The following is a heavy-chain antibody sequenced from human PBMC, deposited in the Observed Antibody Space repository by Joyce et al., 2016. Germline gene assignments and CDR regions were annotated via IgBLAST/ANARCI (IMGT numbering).Heavy chain of an antibody. Sequence: EVQLVESGGGLVKPGGSLRISCAASGFTFSTSRMSWFRRAPGKGLEWVSAISSDSTDIFYADSVKGRFTVSRDNAKNSLYLQMNSLRAEDTAVFFCARGGIVYDYSMDLWGQGTTVTVSS. CDR3: ARGGIVYDYSMDL. CDR2: ISSDSTDI. D-gene: IGHD3-22*01. J-gene: IGHJ6*02. CDR1: GFTFSTSR. V-gene: IGHV3-21*02.